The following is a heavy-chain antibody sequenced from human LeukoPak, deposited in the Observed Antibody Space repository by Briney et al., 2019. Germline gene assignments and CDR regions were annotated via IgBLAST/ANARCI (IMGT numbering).Heavy chain of an antibody. CDR3: ARRLTQYDCFDP. Sequence: SQTLSLTCAISGDSFSSNSVTWHWIRQSPSRGLEWLGRTYYRSTWYNDYAVSVRGRITVNPDTSKNQFSLHLNSVTPEDTAVYYCARRLTQYDCFDPWGQGILVTVSS. CDR1: GDSFSSNSVT. V-gene: IGHV6-1*01. J-gene: IGHJ5*02. D-gene: IGHD2-2*01. CDR2: TYYRSTWYN.